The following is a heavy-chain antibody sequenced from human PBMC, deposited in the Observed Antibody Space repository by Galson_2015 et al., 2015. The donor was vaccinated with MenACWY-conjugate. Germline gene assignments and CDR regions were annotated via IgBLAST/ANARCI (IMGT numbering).Heavy chain of an antibody. D-gene: IGHD3-3*01. CDR3: ALSITMFDY. J-gene: IGHJ4*02. Sequence: SLRLSCAASGFRFSTYWMSWVRQAPGKGLEWVANIKEDGSEKYYVDSVKGRFTISRDNAKNSLYLQMNSLRAEDTAVYYCALSITMFDYSSQGTLVTVSS. CDR1: GFRFSTYW. V-gene: IGHV3-7*03. CDR2: IKEDGSEK.